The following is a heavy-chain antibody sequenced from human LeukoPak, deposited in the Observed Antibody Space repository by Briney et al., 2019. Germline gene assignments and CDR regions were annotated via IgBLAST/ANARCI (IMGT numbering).Heavy chain of an antibody. CDR3: ARKSYSSGWEFDY. V-gene: IGHV3-23*01. CDR2: MSGRGDTS. D-gene: IGHD6-19*01. CDR1: GFTFGTHA. Sequence: GGSLRLSCAASGFTFGTHAMTWVRQAPGKGLEWVSGMSGRGDTSYYADSVKGRFTISRDNSKNTLYLQMGSLRAEDMAVYYCARKSYSSGWEFDYWGQGTLVTVSS. J-gene: IGHJ4*02.